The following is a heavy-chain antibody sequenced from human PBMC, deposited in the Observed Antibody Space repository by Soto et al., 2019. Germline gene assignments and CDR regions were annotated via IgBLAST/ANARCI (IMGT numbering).Heavy chain of an antibody. D-gene: IGHD3-3*01. CDR2: IKQDGSEK. CDR1: GFTFSSYW. V-gene: IGHV3-7*01. Sequence: GGSLRLSCAASGFTFSSYWMSWVRQAPGKGLEWVANIKQDGSEKYYVDSVKGRFTISRDNAKNSLYLQMNSLRAEDTAVYYCARDDYDFWSGYPATDYWGQGTLVTVSS. CDR3: ARDDYDFWSGYPATDY. J-gene: IGHJ4*02.